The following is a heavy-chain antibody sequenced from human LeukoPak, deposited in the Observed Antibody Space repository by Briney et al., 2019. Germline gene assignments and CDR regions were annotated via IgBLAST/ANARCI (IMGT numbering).Heavy chain of an antibody. CDR1: GGSVSDGYYY. CDR3: ARAPQPTSYGDYVKRYFDL. J-gene: IGHJ2*01. CDR2: IFHSGSI. Sequence: PSETLSLTCTVSGGSVSDGYYYWNWIRQPPGKGLEWIGYIFHSGSINNNPSLKSRVTISVDTSKNQFSLKLTSVTAADTAVYYCARAPQPTSYGDYVKRYFDLWGRGTLVTVSS. D-gene: IGHD4-17*01. V-gene: IGHV4-61*01.